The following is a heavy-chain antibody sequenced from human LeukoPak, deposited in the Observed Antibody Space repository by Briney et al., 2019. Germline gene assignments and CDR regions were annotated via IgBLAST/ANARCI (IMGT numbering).Heavy chain of an antibody. CDR3: ASQGIAVAGRDY. D-gene: IGHD6-19*01. CDR2: IYYSGST. Sequence: PSETLSLTCTVSGGSISSGDYYWSWIRQPPGKGLEWIGYIYYSGSTYYNPSLKSRVTISVDMSKNQFSLKLSSVTAADTAVYYCASQGIAVAGRDYWGQGTLVTVSS. J-gene: IGHJ4*02. CDR1: GGSISSGDYY. V-gene: IGHV4-30-4*08.